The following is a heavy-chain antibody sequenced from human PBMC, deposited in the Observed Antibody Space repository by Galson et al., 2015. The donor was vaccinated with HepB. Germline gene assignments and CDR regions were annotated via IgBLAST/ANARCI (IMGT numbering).Heavy chain of an antibody. CDR1: GFTFSSYW. J-gene: IGHJ4*02. V-gene: IGHV3-7*01. CDR3: ARDEPSGSYRFDS. CDR2: IRQDGSEK. Sequence: SLRLSCAASGFTFSSYWMSWVRQAPGKGLEWVANIRQDGSEKYYVDSVKGRFTIPRDNAKNSLYLQMNSLRAEDTAVYYCARDEPSGSYRFDSWGQGALATVSS. D-gene: IGHD1-26*01.